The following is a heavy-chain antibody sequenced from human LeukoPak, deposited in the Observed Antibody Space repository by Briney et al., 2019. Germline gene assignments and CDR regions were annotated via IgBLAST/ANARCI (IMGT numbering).Heavy chain of an antibody. V-gene: IGHV3-33*06. D-gene: IGHD4-11*01. CDR2: IWNDGSNN. CDR1: GFTFSHYG. CDR3: AKDAQRGFDYSNSLEY. Sequence: PERSLKLSCAASGFTFSHYGMHWVRQAPGKGLDWVAVIWNDGSNNYYADSVKGRFTISRDNSKNTLYLQMNSLRAEDTAVYYCAKDAQRGFDYSNSLEYWGQGTLVTVSS. J-gene: IGHJ4*02.